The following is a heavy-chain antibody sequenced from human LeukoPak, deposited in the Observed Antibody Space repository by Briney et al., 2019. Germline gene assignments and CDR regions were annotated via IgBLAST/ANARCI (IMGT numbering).Heavy chain of an antibody. CDR1: GFTFSSYA. Sequence: GGSLRLSCAASGFTFSSYAMSWVRQAPGKGLEWVSAISGSDDSTYYADSVKGRFTISRDNSKNTLYLQMNSLRAEDTALYFCAKSRGDFWSGYYVYRGQGTLVTVSS. J-gene: IGHJ4*02. V-gene: IGHV3-23*01. CDR3: AKSRGDFWSGYYVY. CDR2: ISGSDDST. D-gene: IGHD3-3*01.